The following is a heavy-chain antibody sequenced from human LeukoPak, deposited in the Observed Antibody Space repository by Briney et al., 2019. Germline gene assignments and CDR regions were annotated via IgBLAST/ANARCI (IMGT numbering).Heavy chain of an antibody. CDR1: GLSLSNYP. D-gene: IGHD2-15*01. CDR3: PSSADSCYSGWCSDH. J-gene: IGHJ4*02. Sequence: GGSLRLSCEASGLSLSNYPMHWVRQAPGKGLEWITLITYDGAFDGGKTYYADSVKGRFTVSRDKSKNTLFLQMNSLRPEDTAVYPCPSSADSCYSGWCSDHWGQGALVTVPS. CDR2: ITYDGAFDGGKT. V-gene: IGHV3-30*01.